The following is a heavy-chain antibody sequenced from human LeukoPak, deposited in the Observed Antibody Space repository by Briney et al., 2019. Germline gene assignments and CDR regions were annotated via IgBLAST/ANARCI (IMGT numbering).Heavy chain of an antibody. V-gene: IGHV4-39*01. CDR3: ASEYGSGSPYYYYGMDV. Sequence: SEALSLTCTVSGGSISSSSYYWGWIRQPPGKGLEWTGSIYYSGSTYYNPSLKSRVTISVDTSKNQFSLKLSSVTAADTAVYYCASEYGSGSPYYYYGMDVWGQGTTVTVSS. CDR1: GGSISSSSYY. J-gene: IGHJ6*02. CDR2: IYYSGST. D-gene: IGHD3-10*01.